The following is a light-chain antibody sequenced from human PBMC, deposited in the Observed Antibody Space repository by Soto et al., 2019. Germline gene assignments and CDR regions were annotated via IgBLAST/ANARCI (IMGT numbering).Light chain of an antibody. J-gene: IGKJ4*01. CDR2: GAS. CDR1: QSVNSN. CDR3: QQDNNWPLT. Sequence: EIAMTQSPATLSVSPGERATLSCRASQSVNSNLAWYQQKPGQAPRLLIYGASTRATGIPARFSVSGSGTEFTVTISSLQSEDCAVYDCQQDNNWPLTFGGGTKVVIK. V-gene: IGKV3-15*01.